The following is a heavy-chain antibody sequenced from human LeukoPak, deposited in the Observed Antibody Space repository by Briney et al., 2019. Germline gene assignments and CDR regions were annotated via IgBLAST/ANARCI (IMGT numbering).Heavy chain of an antibody. CDR2: IYYSGST. V-gene: IGHV4-39*01. CDR3: ASPLRKVDY. Sequence: PSETLSLTCTVSGGSISSSSYYWGWIRQPPGKGLEWIGSIYYSGSTYYNPSPKSRVTISVDTSKNQFSLKLSSVTAADTAVYYCASPLRKVDYWGQGTLVTVSS. J-gene: IGHJ4*02. CDR1: GGSISSSSYY.